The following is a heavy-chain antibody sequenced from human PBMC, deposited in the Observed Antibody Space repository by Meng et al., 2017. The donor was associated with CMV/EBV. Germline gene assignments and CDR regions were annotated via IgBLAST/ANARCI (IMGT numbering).Heavy chain of an antibody. Sequence: GESLKISCAASGFTFSSYSMNWVRQAPGKGLEWVSSISSSSSYIYYADSVKGRFTISRDNAKNSLYLQMNSLRAEDTAVYYCARDLLGYCSSTSCTPYWGQGTLVTVSS. V-gene: IGHV3-21*01. D-gene: IGHD2-2*01. J-gene: IGHJ4*02. CDR3: ARDLLGYCSSTSCTPY. CDR1: GFTFSSYS. CDR2: ISSSSSYI.